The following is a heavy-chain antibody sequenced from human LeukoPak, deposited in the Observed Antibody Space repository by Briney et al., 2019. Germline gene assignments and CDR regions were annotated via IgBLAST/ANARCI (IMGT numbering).Heavy chain of an antibody. CDR3: ARGGAFDV. CDR1: GFTVSSNY. J-gene: IGHJ3*01. Sequence: GGSLRLXCAASGFTVSSNYMSLFRQAPGKGVEWVSIIQSSGSTYYEDSVKGRFTISRDNSKNTVYLEMNSLRVEDTATYYCARGGAFDVWGQGTMVTVS. V-gene: IGHV3-53*01. CDR2: IQSSGST.